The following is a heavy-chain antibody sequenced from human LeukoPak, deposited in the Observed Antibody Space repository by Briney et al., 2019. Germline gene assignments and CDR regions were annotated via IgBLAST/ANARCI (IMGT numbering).Heavy chain of an antibody. CDR2: INHSGST. Sequence: SETLSLTCAVYGGSFSGYYWSWIRQPPGKGLEWIGEINHSGSTNYNPSLKSRVTISVDTSKNQFSLKLSSVTAADTAVYYCARGHYDFWSGYFRYFDYWGQGTLVTVSS. D-gene: IGHD3-3*01. CDR1: GGSFSGYY. J-gene: IGHJ4*02. CDR3: ARGHYDFWSGYFRYFDY. V-gene: IGHV4-34*01.